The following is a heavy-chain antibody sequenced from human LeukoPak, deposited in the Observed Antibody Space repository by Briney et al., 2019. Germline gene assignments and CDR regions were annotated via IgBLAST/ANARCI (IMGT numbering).Heavy chain of an antibody. J-gene: IGHJ4*02. V-gene: IGHV1-8*01. Sequence: ASVKVSCKASGYTFTSYDINWVRQATGQGLEWMGWMNPNSGNTGYAQKLQGRVTMTTDTSTSTAYMELRSLRSDDTAVYYCARIVGATWPSDYWGQGTLVTVSS. D-gene: IGHD1-26*01. CDR3: ARIVGATWPSDY. CDR2: MNPNSGNT. CDR1: GYTFTSYD.